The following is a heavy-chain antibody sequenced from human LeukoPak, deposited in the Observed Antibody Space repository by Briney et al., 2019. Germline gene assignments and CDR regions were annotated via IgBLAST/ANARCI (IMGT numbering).Heavy chain of an antibody. V-gene: IGHV5-51*01. CDR3: ATYYYDSSGYYPPFDY. J-gene: IGHJ4*02. Sequence: GESLKISCKGSGYSYTGYWIGWVRQRPGKGLEWMGIIYPGESDTRYSPSFQGQVTISADKSISTAYLQWSSLKASDTAMYYCATYYYDSSGYYPPFDYWGQGTLVTVSS. CDR2: IYPGESDT. CDR1: GYSYTGYW. D-gene: IGHD3-22*01.